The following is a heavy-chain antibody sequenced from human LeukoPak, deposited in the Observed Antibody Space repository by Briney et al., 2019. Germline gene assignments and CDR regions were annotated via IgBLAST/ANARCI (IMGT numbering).Heavy chain of an antibody. J-gene: IGHJ3*02. CDR3: ARSDGYGLVGI. CDR1: GASISGYY. Sequence: SETLSLTCSVSGASISGYYWSWIRQPPGKGLEWIEYFYYNGNTNYNPSLKSRVTISVDTSKNHFSLTLSSVTAADTAVYYCARSDGYGLVGIWGQGTMVTVSS. V-gene: IGHV4-59*12. CDR2: FYYNGNT. D-gene: IGHD3-10*01.